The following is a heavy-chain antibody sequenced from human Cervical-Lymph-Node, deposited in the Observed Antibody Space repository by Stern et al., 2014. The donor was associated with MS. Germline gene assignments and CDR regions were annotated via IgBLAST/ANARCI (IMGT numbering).Heavy chain of an antibody. V-gene: IGHV1-2*02. CDR3: ARGFDYFDF. Sequence: QVQLVQSGTEVKQPGASVKVSCKASGYNFHGHYVNWARQAPGQGLEWMGRINPITTEKKYAQKFQGRVTMTRDTSISTAYMELRRLTSDDTAVFYCARGFDYFDFWGQGTLVTVSS. CDR2: INPITTEK. CDR1: GYNFHGHY. J-gene: IGHJ4*02.